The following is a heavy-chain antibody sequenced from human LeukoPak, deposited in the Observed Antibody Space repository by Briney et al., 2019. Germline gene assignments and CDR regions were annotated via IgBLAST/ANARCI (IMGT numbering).Heavy chain of an antibody. V-gene: IGHV1-69*06. CDR2: IIPIFGTA. CDR1: GGTFSSDA. D-gene: IGHD3-9*01. CDR3: AREALYYDILTGYHRGDNFDY. Sequence: ASVKVSCKASGGTFSSDAISWVRQAPGRGLEWMGGIIPIFGTANYVQKFQGRVTITADKSTSTAYMELSSLRSEDTAVYYCAREALYYDILTGYHRGDNFDYWGQGTLVTVSS. J-gene: IGHJ4*02.